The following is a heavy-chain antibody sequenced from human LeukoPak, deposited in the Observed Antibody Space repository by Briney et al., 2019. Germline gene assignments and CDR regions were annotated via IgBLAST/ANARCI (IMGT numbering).Heavy chain of an antibody. D-gene: IGHD2-15*01. Sequence: PSETLSLTCTVSGDSISSDTYYWSWIRQPAGKGLEWIGRIYASGNSNYNASLKSRVTISIDTSKNQFSLRLSSVIAADTAVYYCARTRRYCSGGRCYNWFDPWGQGTLVTVSS. CDR1: GDSISSDTYY. V-gene: IGHV4-61*02. CDR3: ARTRRYCSGGRCYNWFDP. CDR2: IYASGNS. J-gene: IGHJ5*02.